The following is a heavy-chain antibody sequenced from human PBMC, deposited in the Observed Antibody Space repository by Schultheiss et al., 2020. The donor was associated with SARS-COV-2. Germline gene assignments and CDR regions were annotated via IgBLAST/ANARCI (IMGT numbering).Heavy chain of an antibody. CDR3: ANDLDPYASSWYVYLPFDY. D-gene: IGHD6-13*01. J-gene: IGHJ4*02. V-gene: IGHV3-7*01. CDR1: GFTFSSYS. CDR2: IKDDGSEI. Sequence: GESLKISCAASGFTFSSYSMNWVRQAPGKGLEWVASIKDDGSEIYHVDSVKGRFTISRDNAKNSLYLQMNNLRVEDTAVYYCANDLDPYASSWYVYLPFDYWGQGTQVTVSS.